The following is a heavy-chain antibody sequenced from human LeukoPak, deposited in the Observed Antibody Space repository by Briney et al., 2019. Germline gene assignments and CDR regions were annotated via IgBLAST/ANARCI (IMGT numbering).Heavy chain of an antibody. V-gene: IGHV3-23*01. Sequence: PGGSLRLSCAVSEITLSNYGMSWVRQAPGKGLEWVAGIGGSGGRTNYADSVKGRFTISRDNPKNTLYLQMNSLRAEDTAVYFCAKRGVVIRVILVGFHKEAYYFDSWGQGALVIVSS. J-gene: IGHJ4*02. CDR1: EITLSNYG. CDR3: AKRGVVIRVILVGFHKEAYYFDS. D-gene: IGHD3-22*01. CDR2: IGGSGGRT.